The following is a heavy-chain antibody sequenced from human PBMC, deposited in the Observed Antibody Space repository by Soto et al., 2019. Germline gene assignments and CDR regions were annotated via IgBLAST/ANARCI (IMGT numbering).Heavy chain of an antibody. V-gene: IGHV3-33*01. CDR2: IWYDGSNK. CDR3: AFIAVAGYDAFDI. J-gene: IGHJ3*02. Sequence: QVQLVESGGGVVQPGRSLRLSCAASGFTFSSYGMHWVRQAPGKGLEWVAVIWYDGSNKYYADSVKGRFTISRDNSKNTLYLQVNSLRAEDTAVYYCAFIAVAGYDAFDIWGQGTMVTVSS. CDR1: GFTFSSYG. D-gene: IGHD6-19*01.